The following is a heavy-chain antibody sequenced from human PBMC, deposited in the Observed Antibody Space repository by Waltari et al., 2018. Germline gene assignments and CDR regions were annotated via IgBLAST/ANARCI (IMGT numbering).Heavy chain of an antibody. CDR3: ARDRDTSGYYPEYWFFDL. J-gene: IGHJ2*01. CDR2: IYYSGSV. CDR1: GGSITTSY. V-gene: IGHV4-59*01. Sequence: QVQLQESGPTLVKPSETLSLPCTVSGGSITTSYWSWLRQPPGKGLEWIGYIYYSGSVSYNPSLKSRVTISLEKSKNQFSLELSSVTAADTAVYYCARDRDTSGYYPEYWFFDLWGRGTLITVSS. D-gene: IGHD3-22*01.